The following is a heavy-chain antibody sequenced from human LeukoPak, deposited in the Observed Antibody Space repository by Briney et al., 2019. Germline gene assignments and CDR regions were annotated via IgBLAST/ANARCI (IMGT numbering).Heavy chain of an antibody. V-gene: IGHV4-30-4*01. J-gene: IGHJ5*02. CDR2: IYYSGSA. CDR3: ARRWGSGSHSDWFDP. Sequence: SQTLSLTCTVSGGSISRGDHWWSWIRQPPGKDLEWIGYIYYSGSASYNPSLKSRVTISVDTSKNQFSLKLTSVTAADTAVYYCARRWGSGSHSDWFDPWGQGTLVTVSS. D-gene: IGHD3-10*01. CDR1: GGSISRGDHW.